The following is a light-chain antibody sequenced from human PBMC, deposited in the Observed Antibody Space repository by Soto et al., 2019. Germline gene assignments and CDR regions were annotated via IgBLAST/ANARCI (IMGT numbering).Light chain of an antibody. V-gene: IGLV2-23*01. CDR3: FSYAGGAWV. J-gene: IGLJ3*02. CDR1: SSDVGSDNF. Sequence: QSALTQPASVSGSPGQSITISCTGISSDVGSDNFVSWYQQYPGKAPKRMIYEGTKRPSGVSDRFSGSKSGSTATLTISGLQTEDEADYYCFSYAGGAWVFGGGTKVTVL. CDR2: EGT.